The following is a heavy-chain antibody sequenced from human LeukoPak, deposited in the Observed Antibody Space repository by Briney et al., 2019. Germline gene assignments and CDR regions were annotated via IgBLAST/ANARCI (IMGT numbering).Heavy chain of an antibody. CDR3: ARAAGGYYDSRGVPDDY. CDR1: GFTFSSEA. CDR2: IDVSGGNT. D-gene: IGHD3-22*01. Sequence: PGGSLRLSCAASGFTFSSEAMSWVRQAPGKRLEWVSTIDVSGGNTHYSHPVKGRFTISRDNSKSTLYLQMNSLRAEDTAVYYCARAAGGYYDSRGVPDDYWGQGTLVTVSS. V-gene: IGHV3-23*01. J-gene: IGHJ4*02.